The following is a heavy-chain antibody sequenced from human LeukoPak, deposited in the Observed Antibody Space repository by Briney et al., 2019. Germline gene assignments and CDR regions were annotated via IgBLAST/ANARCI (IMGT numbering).Heavy chain of an antibody. CDR2: ISAYNGNT. CDR1: GYTFTSYG. J-gene: IGHJ4*02. Sequence: ASVKVSCKASGYTFTSYGISWVRQAPGQGLEWMGWISAYNGNTNYAQKLQGRVTMTRDTSISTAYMELSRLRSGDTAVYYCAREKNRSLGYSYGLGYWGQGTLVTVSS. D-gene: IGHD5-18*01. CDR3: AREKNRSLGYSYGLGY. V-gene: IGHV1-18*01.